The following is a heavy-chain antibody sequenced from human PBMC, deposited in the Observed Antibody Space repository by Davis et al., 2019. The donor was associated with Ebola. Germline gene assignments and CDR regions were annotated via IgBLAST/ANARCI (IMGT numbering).Heavy chain of an antibody. V-gene: IGHV1-69*13. Sequence: SVKVSCKASGGTFSSYAISWVRQAPGQGLEWMGGIIPIFGTANYAQKFQGRVTITADESTSTAYMELSSLRSEDTAVYYCARDHGIVVVPAASYYYYYMDVWGKGTTVTVSS. CDR2: IIPIFGTA. CDR1: GGTFSSYA. D-gene: IGHD2-2*01. CDR3: ARDHGIVVVPAASYYYYYMDV. J-gene: IGHJ6*03.